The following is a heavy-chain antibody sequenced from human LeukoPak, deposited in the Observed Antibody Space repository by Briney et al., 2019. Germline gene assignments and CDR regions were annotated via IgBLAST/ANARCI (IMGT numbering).Heavy chain of an antibody. Sequence: GGSLRLSCAASGLTFSSYWMHWVRQAPGKGLVWVSRINSDGSSTSYADSVKGRFTISRDNAKNTLYLQMNSLRAEDTAVYYCATNPPSSSWVYWGQGTLVTVPS. D-gene: IGHD6-13*01. J-gene: IGHJ4*02. CDR2: INSDGSST. CDR3: ATNPPSSSWVY. V-gene: IGHV3-74*01. CDR1: GLTFSSYW.